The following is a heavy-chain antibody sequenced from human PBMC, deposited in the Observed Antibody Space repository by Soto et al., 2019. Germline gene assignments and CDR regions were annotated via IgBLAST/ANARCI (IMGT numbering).Heavy chain of an antibody. V-gene: IGHV4-34*01. Sequence: SETLSLTCAVYGGSFIGYYWSWILQPPGKGLEWIGEINHSGSTNYNPSLKSRVTISVDTSKNQFSLKLSSVTAADTAVYYCARVQGTTLGMDVWGQGTTVTVSS. CDR1: GGSFIGYY. CDR3: ARVQGTTLGMDV. D-gene: IGHD4-17*01. CDR2: INHSGST. J-gene: IGHJ6*02.